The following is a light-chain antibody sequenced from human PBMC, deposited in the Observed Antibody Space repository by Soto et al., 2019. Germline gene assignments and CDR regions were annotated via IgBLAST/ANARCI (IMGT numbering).Light chain of an antibody. CDR3: LQYSSHSWT. Sequence: DIQMTQSPSTLSASVGDRVTITCRASQSISSWLAWYQQKPGKAPKLLIYDASSLESGVPSRFSGSGSGTEFTLTISRLQPDDVATYYCLQYSSHSWTFGQGTKGDIK. J-gene: IGKJ1*01. CDR1: QSISSW. CDR2: DAS. V-gene: IGKV1-5*01.